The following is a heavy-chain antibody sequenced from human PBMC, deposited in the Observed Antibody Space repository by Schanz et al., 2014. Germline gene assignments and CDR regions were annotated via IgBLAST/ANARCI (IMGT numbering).Heavy chain of an antibody. CDR3: AKADYDIVADSYSRLDP. V-gene: IGHV1-18*01. CDR2: ISVYTGNT. J-gene: IGHJ5*02. D-gene: IGHD3-9*01. CDR1: GYTFTTYA. Sequence: QVQLVQSGAEAKKPGASVRVSCKASGYTFTTYAMSWVRQAPGQGLEWVGWISVYTGNTKYGQKVQGRVTMTADTSTNTSSMTLRSLRSDDTAVYYCAKADYDIVADSYSRLDPWGPGTLVTVSS.